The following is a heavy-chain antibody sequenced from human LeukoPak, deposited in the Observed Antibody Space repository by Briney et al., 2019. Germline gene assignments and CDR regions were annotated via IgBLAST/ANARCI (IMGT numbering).Heavy chain of an antibody. D-gene: IGHD3-22*01. J-gene: IGHJ4*02. CDR1: GGTFSSYA. Sequence: GASVKVSCKASGGTFSSYAISWVRQASGQGLEWMGGIIPIFGTANYAQKFQGRVTITADESTSTAYMELSSLRSEDTAVYYCARDDSSGYYYGDYWGQGTLVTVSS. CDR3: ARDDSSGYYYGDY. V-gene: IGHV1-69*13. CDR2: IIPIFGTA.